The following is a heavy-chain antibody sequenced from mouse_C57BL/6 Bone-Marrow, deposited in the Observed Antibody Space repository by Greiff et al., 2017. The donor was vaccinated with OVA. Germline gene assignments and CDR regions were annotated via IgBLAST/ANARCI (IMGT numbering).Heavy chain of an antibody. CDR2: ISGGGGNT. D-gene: IGHD1-1*01. J-gene: IGHJ2*01. CDR3: ARHDYYGSSFDY. CDR1: GFTFSSYT. V-gene: IGHV5-9*01. Sequence: EVQLMESGGGLVKPVGSLKLSCAASGFTFSSYTMSWVRQTPEKRLEWVATISGGGGNTYYPDSVKGRFTISRDNAKNTLYLQMSSLRSEDTALYYCARHDYYGSSFDYWGQGTTLTVSS.